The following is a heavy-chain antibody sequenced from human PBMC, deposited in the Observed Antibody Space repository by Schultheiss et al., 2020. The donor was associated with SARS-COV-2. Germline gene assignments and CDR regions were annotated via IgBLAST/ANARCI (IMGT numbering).Heavy chain of an antibody. V-gene: IGHV3-33*06. CDR2: IWYDGSNK. Sequence: GGSLRLSCAASGFTFSSYGMHWVRQAPGKGLEWVAVIWYDGSNKYYADSVKGRFTISRDNSKNTLYLQMNSLRAEDTAVYYCAKGSKVIVVVMTWGQGTLVTVSS. CDR1: GFTFSSYG. D-gene: IGHD3-22*01. CDR3: AKGSKVIVVVMT. J-gene: IGHJ5*02.